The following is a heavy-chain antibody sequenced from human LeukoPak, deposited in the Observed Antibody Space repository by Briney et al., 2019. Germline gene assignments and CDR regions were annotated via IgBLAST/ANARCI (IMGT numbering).Heavy chain of an antibody. V-gene: IGHV3-11*01. CDR2: LSSSGSSI. J-gene: IGHJ4*02. CDR3: ATGGPYYFDY. Sequence: GGSLRLSCAASGFTVSSNYMSWIRQAPGKGLEWVSYLSSSGSSIYYADSVKGRFTISRDNAKNSLYLQMDSLRAEDTAVYYCATGGPYYFDYWGQGALVIVSS. CDR1: GFTVSSNY.